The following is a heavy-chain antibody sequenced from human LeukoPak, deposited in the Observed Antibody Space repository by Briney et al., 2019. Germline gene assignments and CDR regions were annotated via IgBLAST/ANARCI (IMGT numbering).Heavy chain of an antibody. J-gene: IGHJ3*01. V-gene: IGHV3-23*01. CDR3: AKDLYYYDSSGPVG. CDR1: GFTFSSYS. D-gene: IGHD3-22*01. Sequence: GGSLGLSCAASGFTFSSYSMNWVRQAPGKGLEWVSAISGSGGSTYYADSVKGRFTISRDNSKNTLYLQMNSLRAEDTAVYYCAKDLYYYDSSGPVGWGQGTMVTVSS. CDR2: ISGSGGST.